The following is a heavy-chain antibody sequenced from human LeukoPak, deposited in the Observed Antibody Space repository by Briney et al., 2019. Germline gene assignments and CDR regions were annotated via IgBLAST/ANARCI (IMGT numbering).Heavy chain of an antibody. Sequence: SETLSLTCAVYGGSFSGYYWSWIRQPPGKGLEWIGEINHSGSTNYNPSLKSRVTISVDTSKNQFSLKLSSVTAADTAVYYCAGRKGAVAGQSYYYYGMDVWGQGTTVTVSS. CDR2: INHSGST. D-gene: IGHD6-19*01. J-gene: IGHJ6*02. CDR3: AGRKGAVAGQSYYYYGMDV. V-gene: IGHV4-34*01. CDR1: GGSFSGYY.